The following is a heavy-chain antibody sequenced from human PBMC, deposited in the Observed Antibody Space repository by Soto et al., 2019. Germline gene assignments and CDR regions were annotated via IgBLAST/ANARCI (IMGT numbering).Heavy chain of an antibody. CDR3: ARERPYYDILTGPGFDP. CDR1: GGSISSYY. J-gene: IGHJ5*02. V-gene: IGHV4-59*01. Sequence: SETLSLTCTVSGGSISSYYWSWIRQPPGKGLEWIGYIYYSGSTNYNPSLKSRVTISVDTSKNQFSLKLSSVTAADTAVYYCARERPYYDILTGPGFDPWGQGTLVTVSS. D-gene: IGHD3-9*01. CDR2: IYYSGST.